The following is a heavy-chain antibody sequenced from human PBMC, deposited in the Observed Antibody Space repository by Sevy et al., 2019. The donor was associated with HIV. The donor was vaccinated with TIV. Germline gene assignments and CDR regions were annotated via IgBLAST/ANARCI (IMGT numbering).Heavy chain of an antibody. J-gene: IGHJ4*02. D-gene: IGHD3-10*01. CDR1: GFTFSSYW. Sequence: GGSLRLSCAASGFTFSSYWMHWVRQGPGKGLVWVSRSNSDGSNTDYADSVKGRLTISRDKAKNTLYLQMNSLRAEDTAVYYCAREKSDYYASGDYFDYWGQGTLVTVSS. V-gene: IGHV3-74*01. CDR3: AREKSDYYASGDYFDY. CDR2: SNSDGSNT.